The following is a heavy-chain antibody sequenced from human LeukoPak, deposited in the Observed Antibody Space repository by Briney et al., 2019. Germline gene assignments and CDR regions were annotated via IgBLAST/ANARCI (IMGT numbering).Heavy chain of an antibody. CDR2: INAGNGNT. Sequence: GASVKVSCKASGYTFTSYGISWVRQAPGQGLEWMEWINAGNGNTKYSQKFQGRVTITRDTSASTAYMELSSLRSEDTAVYYCARAGYNYYGMDVWGQGTTVTVSS. J-gene: IGHJ6*02. CDR3: ARAGYNYYGMDV. V-gene: IGHV1-3*01. CDR1: GYTFTSYG.